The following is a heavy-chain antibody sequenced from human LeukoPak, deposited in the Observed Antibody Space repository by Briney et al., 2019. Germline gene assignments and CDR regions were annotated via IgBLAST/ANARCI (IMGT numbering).Heavy chain of an antibody. CDR2: FYNSGSS. CDR1: GGSISGYY. Sequence: PSETLSLTCTVSGGSISGYYRGWIRQPPGKGLEWIGYFYNSGSSTYNPSLKSRVTISVDTSKEQFSLKVNSVTAADTAVYYCTRGAGWLIDYWGQGILVTVSS. D-gene: IGHD3-16*01. J-gene: IGHJ4*02. V-gene: IGHV4-59*01. CDR3: TRGAGWLIDY.